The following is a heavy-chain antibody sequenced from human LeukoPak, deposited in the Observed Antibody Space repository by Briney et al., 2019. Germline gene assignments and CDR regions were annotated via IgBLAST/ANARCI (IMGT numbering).Heavy chain of an antibody. V-gene: IGHV4-4*02. CDR1: GGSFSSSNW. D-gene: IGHD6-19*01. CDR2: IYHSGTT. J-gene: IGHJ4*02. CDR3: AGGPTVAGTWDY. Sequence: PSETLSLTCAVSGGSFSSSNWWSWVRQPPGRGRKWIGVIYHSGTTNYNPSLKSRVTISVDNSKHQFSLKLSSVTAADTAVYYCAGGPTVAGTWDYWGQGTLVTVSS.